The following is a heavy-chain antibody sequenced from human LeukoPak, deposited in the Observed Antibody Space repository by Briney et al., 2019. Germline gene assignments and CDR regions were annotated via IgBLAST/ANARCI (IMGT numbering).Heavy chain of an antibody. D-gene: IGHD6-6*01. CDR1: GYTFTSYD. Sequence: ASVKVSCTASGYTFTSYDINWVRQATGQGLEWMGWMNPNSGNTGYAQKFQGRVTMTRNTSISTAYMELSSLRSEDTAVYYCARTQRIAARPRFDPWGQGTLVTVSS. J-gene: IGHJ5*02. CDR3: ARTQRIAARPRFDP. CDR2: MNPNSGNT. V-gene: IGHV1-8*01.